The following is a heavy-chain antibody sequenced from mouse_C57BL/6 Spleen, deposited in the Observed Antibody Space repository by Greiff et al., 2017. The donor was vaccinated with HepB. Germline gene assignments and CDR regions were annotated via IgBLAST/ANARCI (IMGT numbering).Heavy chain of an antibody. V-gene: IGHV1-69*01. CDR2: IDPSDSYT. J-gene: IGHJ2*01. CDR3: ARSGYYGSSPPFDY. D-gene: IGHD1-1*01. Sequence: QVHVKQPGAELVMPGASVKLSCKASGYTFTSYWMHWVKQRPGQGLEWIGEIDPSDSYTNYNQKFKGKSTLTVDKSSSTAYMQLSSLTSEDSAVYYCARSGYYGSSPPFDYWGQGTTLTVSS. CDR1: GYTFTSYW.